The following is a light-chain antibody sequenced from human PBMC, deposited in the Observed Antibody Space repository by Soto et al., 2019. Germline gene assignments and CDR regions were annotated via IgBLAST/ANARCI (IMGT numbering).Light chain of an antibody. V-gene: IGKV3-20*01. Sequence: EIVLTQSPGTLSLSPGERATLSCRASQSVSSSYLAWYQQKPGQAPRLLIYGASSRATGIPDRFSGSGSGTDFTLTISRLEPEDFAVDYCQQYGSSPPGFGRGTKVDIK. J-gene: IGKJ3*01. CDR2: GAS. CDR1: QSVSSSY. CDR3: QQYGSSPPG.